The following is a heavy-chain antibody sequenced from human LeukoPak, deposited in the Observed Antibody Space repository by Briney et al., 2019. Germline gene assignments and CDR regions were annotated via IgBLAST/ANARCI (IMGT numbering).Heavy chain of an antibody. CDR1: GGSISSSSYK. Sequence: SETLSLTCTVSGGSISSSSYKWGWIRQPPGKGREWIASIYYSGSTYYSPSLKSRVTISVDTSKNQFSLKLSSVTAADTAVYYCARDGKRAFMITSGGARPYYFDYWGQGTLVTVSS. J-gene: IGHJ4*02. D-gene: IGHD3-16*01. CDR2: IYYSGST. CDR3: ARDGKRAFMITSGGARPYYFDY. V-gene: IGHV4-39*07.